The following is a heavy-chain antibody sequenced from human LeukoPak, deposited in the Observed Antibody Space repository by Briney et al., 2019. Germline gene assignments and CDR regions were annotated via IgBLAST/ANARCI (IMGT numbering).Heavy chain of an antibody. V-gene: IGHV4-59*08. J-gene: IGHJ4*02. Sequence: SETLSLTCTVSGGSISSYYWSWIRQPPGKGLEWIGYIYYSGSTNYNPSLKSRVTISVDASKNQFSLKLSSVTAADTAVYYCARGSGWYYFDYWGQGTLVTVSS. CDR3: ARGSGWYYFDY. CDR2: IYYSGST. CDR1: GGSISSYY. D-gene: IGHD6-19*01.